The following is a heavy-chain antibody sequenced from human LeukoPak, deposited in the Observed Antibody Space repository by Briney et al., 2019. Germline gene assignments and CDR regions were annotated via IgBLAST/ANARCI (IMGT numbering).Heavy chain of an antibody. CDR3: AKGGIIGDASDI. CDR1: GFTFSSYA. J-gene: IGHJ3*02. CDR2: ISGSGGST. Sequence: AGGSLRLSCAASGFTFSSYAMSWVRQAPGKGLEWVSAISGSGGSTYYADSVKGRFTISRDNSKNTLYLQINSLRAEDTAVYYCAKGGIIGDASDIWGQGKMVTVSS. V-gene: IGHV3-23*01. D-gene: IGHD2-15*01.